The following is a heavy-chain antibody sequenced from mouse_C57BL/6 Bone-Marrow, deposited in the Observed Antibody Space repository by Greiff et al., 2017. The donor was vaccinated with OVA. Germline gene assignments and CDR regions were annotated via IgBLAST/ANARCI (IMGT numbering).Heavy chain of an antibody. J-gene: IGHJ1*03. D-gene: IGHD1-1*01. V-gene: IGHV1-59*01. CDR1: GYTFTSYW. Sequence: QVQLQQPGAELVRPGTSVKLSCKASGYTFTSYWMHWVKQRPGQGLEWIGVIDPSDSYTNYNQKFKGKATLTVDTSSSTAYMQLSSLTSEDSAVYYCARERAFITTVVAHWYFDVWGTGTTVTVSS. CDR2: IDPSDSYT. CDR3: ARERAFITTVVAHWYFDV.